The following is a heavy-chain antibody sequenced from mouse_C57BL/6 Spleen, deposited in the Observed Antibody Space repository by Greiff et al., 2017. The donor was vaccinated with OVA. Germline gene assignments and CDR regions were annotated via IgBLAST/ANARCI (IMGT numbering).Heavy chain of an antibody. V-gene: IGHV5-9*01. Sequence: EVHLVESGGGLVKPGGSLKLSCAASGFTFSSYTMSWVRQTPEKRLEWVATISGGGGNTYYPDSVKGRFTISRDNAKNTLYLQMSSLRSEDTALYYCARQCDYDDGYYFDYWGQGTTLTVSS. CDR1: GFTFSSYT. CDR2: ISGGGGNT. J-gene: IGHJ2*01. CDR3: ARQCDYDDGYYFDY. D-gene: IGHD2-4*01.